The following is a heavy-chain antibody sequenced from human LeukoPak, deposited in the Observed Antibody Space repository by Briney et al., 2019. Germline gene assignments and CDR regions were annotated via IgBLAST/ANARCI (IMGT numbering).Heavy chain of an antibody. CDR1: GGSISSYY. CDR3: ARARTGSYYNFDY. V-gene: IGHV4-59*01. CDR2: IYYSGST. Sequence: SETLSLTCAVSGGSISSYYWSWIRQPPGKGLEWIAYIYYSGSTDYNPSLKSRVTISVDTSKNQLSLKLSSVTAADTAFYYCARARTGSYYNFDYWGQGTLVTVSS. J-gene: IGHJ4*02. D-gene: IGHD3-10*01.